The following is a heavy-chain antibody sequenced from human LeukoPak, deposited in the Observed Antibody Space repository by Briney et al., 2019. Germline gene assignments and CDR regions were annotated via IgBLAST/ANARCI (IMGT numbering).Heavy chain of an antibody. D-gene: IGHD3-22*01. Sequence: GGSLRLSCAASGFTFSDYYMSWIRQAPGKGLEWVSYISSSGSTIYYADTVKGRFTISRDNAKNSLYLQMNSLRAEDTAVYYCASGNPGYYYDSSGYQRSDAFDIWGQGTMVTVSS. CDR2: ISSSGSTI. V-gene: IGHV3-11*04. J-gene: IGHJ3*02. CDR1: GFTFSDYY. CDR3: ASGNPGYYYDSSGYQRSDAFDI.